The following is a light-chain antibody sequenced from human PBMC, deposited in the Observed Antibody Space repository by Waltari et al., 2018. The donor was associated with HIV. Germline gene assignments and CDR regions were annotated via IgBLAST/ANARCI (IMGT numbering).Light chain of an antibody. V-gene: IGLV2-14*03. J-gene: IGLJ2*01. CDR3: SSYANTNSVI. CDR1: TSDVGSYNF. CDR2: EVT. Sequence: QSALTQPASVSGSPGQSITISCSGTTSDVGSYNFVSWYQKHPGKAPKLMLHEVTNRAAGASTRFSGSKSGKTAYLTISGLQTEDEADYYCSSYANTNSVIFGGGTKLTVL.